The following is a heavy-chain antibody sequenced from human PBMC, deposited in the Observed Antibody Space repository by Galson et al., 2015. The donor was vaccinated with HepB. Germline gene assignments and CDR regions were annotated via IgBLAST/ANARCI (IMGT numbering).Heavy chain of an antibody. CDR3: AKGRLRLLGAPDAFDI. V-gene: IGHV3-30*18. CDR2: ISYDGSNK. D-gene: IGHD2/OR15-2a*01. CDR1: GFTFSSYG. Sequence: SLRLSCAASGFTFSSYGMHWVRQAPGKGLEWVAVISYDGSNKYYADSVKGRFTISRDNSKNTLYLQMNSLRAEDTAVYYCAKGRLRLLGAPDAFDIWGQGTMVTVSS. J-gene: IGHJ3*02.